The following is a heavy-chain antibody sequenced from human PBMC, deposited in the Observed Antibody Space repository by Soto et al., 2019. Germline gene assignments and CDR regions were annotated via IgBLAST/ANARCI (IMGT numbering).Heavy chain of an antibody. D-gene: IGHD1-7*01. V-gene: IGHV1-18*01. CDR1: GYTFTSSG. Sequence: QVQLVQSGAEVKQPGASVKVACEASGYTFTSSGFTWVRQAPGHGLEWMGWISTYNGKTHYAQKLQGRVTMTTDTSTRTAYMELGSLRPDDTSVYYCARCGNWNYASYYWGQGTLVTVSS. J-gene: IGHJ4*02. CDR2: ISTYNGKT. CDR3: ARCGNWNYASYY.